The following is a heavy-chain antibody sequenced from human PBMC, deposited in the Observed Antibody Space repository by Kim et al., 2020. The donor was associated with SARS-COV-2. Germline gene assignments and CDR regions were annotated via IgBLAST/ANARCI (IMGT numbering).Heavy chain of an antibody. V-gene: IGHV4-39*07. J-gene: IGHJ6*01. D-gene: IGHD3-16*01. Sequence: SETLSLTCTVSGGSISSSSYYWGWIRQPPGKGLEWIGSIYYSGSTYYNPSLKSRVTISVDTSKNQFSLKLSSVTAADTAVYYCARDRGGGASAESSYGM. CDR1: GGSISSSSYY. CDR2: IYYSGST. CDR3: ARDRGGGASAESSYGM.